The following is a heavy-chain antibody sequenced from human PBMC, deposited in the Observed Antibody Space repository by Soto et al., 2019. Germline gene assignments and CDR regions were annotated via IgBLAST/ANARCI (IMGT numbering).Heavy chain of an antibody. V-gene: IGHV5-51*01. Sequence: GESMKISCKGSGYNFTTFWIGWVRQMPGKGLEWMGIIYPGDSETKYSPDFEGQVTISADRSTNTAYLQWRSLRASDTAMYYCARLGFPGAIYFDSWGLGTLVTVSS. CDR1: GYNFTTFW. CDR2: IYPGDSET. J-gene: IGHJ4*02. CDR3: ARLGFPGAIYFDS.